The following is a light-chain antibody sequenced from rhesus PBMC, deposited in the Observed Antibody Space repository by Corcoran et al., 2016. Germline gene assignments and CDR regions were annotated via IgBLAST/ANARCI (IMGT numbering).Light chain of an antibody. CDR3: FQDMHLPWT. V-gene: IGKV2-78*01. Sequence: DIVMTQTPLSLPVTPGEPASISCRSSQSLLYSNGYTYLFWYLLKPGQSPQVLIYLGSNRASGVPDRFSGSGSGTNFTLKISRVQADDVGLYYFFQDMHLPWTFGQGTKVDIK. CDR1: QSLLYSNGYTY. J-gene: IGKJ1*01. CDR2: LGS.